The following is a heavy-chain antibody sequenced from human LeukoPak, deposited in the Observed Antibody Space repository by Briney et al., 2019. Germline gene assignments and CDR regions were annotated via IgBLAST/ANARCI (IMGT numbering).Heavy chain of an antibody. D-gene: IGHD2-2*01. Sequence: SQTLSLTCAISGDSVSSNSVTWNWIRQSPSRGLEWLGRTYYRSTWYNDYAVSVRGRITVNPDTSKNQFSLHLNSVTPEDTAVYYCARRLTQYDCFDPWGQGILVTASS. J-gene: IGHJ5*02. V-gene: IGHV6-1*01. CDR3: ARRLTQYDCFDP. CDR2: TYYRSTWYN. CDR1: GDSVSSNSVT.